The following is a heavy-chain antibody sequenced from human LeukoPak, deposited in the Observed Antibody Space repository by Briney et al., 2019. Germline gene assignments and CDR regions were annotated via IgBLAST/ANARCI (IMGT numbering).Heavy chain of an antibody. CDR3: VRFALTSSLDH. CDR1: GSQLTNNW. V-gene: IGHV5-51*01. J-gene: IGHJ5*02. D-gene: IGHD6-13*01. Sequence: GESLQISCKISGSQLTNNWIGWVRQVPGKVLEWMGLIYPGYSDAKYSPSFQSQVTLSVDASISTAYLQLSGLRASDTAIYYCVRFALTSSLDHWGQGTLVTVSS. CDR2: IYPGYSDA.